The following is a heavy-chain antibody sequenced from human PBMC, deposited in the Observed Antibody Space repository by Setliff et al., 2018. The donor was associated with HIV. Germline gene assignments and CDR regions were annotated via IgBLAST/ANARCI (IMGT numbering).Heavy chain of an antibody. D-gene: IGHD3-10*01. Sequence: SETLSLTCTVSGGSITRTPYYWGWIRQPPGKGLEWIGSIYHTGITCDNPSLKSRVTISVDTSKNQISLRLSSVTAADTAVYYCARLSGGMVPNYWGQGTLVTVSS. CDR3: ARLSGGMVPNY. V-gene: IGHV4-39*01. CDR1: GGSITRTPYY. CDR2: IYHTGIT. J-gene: IGHJ4*02.